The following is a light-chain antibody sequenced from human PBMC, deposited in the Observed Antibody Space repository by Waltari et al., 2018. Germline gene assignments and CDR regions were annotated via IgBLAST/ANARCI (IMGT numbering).Light chain of an antibody. CDR3: AIWDSSLSIVI. Sequence: QSVLTQPPSVSAAPGQRVTISCPGSRSNIGNNYVSWYQQIPGTVPKLLIFDNTQRPSGIPDRFSGSKSGTSATLDITGLQTGDEADYYCAIWDSSLSIVIFGGGTKLTVL. J-gene: IGLJ2*01. CDR2: DNT. CDR1: RSNIGNNY. V-gene: IGLV1-51*01.